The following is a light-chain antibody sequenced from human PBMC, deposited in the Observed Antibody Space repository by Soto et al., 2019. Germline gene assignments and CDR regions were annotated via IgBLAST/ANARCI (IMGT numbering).Light chain of an antibody. CDR2: EGI. J-gene: IGLJ1*01. V-gene: IGLV2-23*01. CDR1: SSTVGGFNV. CDR3: CSYVGATTYV. Sequence: QSALTQPASVSGSPGQSVTISCTGTSSTVGGFNVVSWYQQHPGKAPKVIIYEGIKRPSGVSNRSSGSNSGSTTSLTISGLQAEDEADYYCCSYVGATTYVFGTGTKVTVL.